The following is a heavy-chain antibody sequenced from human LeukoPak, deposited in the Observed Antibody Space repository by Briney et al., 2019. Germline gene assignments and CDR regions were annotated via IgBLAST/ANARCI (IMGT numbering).Heavy chain of an antibody. D-gene: IGHD3-10*01. CDR3: ARVKVQTRITMVRGLGYGMDV. CDR1: GFTVSSNY. CDR2: IYSGGST. J-gene: IGHJ6*02. V-gene: IGHV3-66*01. Sequence: GGSLRLSCAASGFTVSSNYMSWVRQAPGKGLEWVSVIYSGGSTYYADSVKGRFTISRDNSKNTLYLQMNSLRAEDTAVYYCARVKVQTRITMVRGLGYGMDVWGQGTTVTVS.